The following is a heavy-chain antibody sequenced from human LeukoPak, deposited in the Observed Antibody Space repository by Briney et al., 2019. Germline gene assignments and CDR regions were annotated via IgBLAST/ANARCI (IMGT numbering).Heavy chain of an antibody. Sequence: GGSLRLSCAASGFTFSSYSMNWVRQAPGKGLEWVSSISSNSSYIYYADSVKGRFTISRDNAKNSLYLQMNSLRAEDTAVYYCARDSMDPSFDYWGQGTLVTVSS. D-gene: IGHD3/OR15-3a*01. CDR1: GFTFSSYS. CDR3: ARDSMDPSFDY. CDR2: ISSNSSYI. J-gene: IGHJ4*02. V-gene: IGHV3-21*01.